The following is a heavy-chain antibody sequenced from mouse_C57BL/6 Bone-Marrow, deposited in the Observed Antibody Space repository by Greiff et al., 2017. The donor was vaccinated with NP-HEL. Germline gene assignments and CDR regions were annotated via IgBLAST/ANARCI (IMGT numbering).Heavy chain of an antibody. D-gene: IGHD2-4*01. Sequence: EVKLMESGAELVKPGASVKLSCTASGFNIKDYYMHWVKQRTEQGLEWIGRIDPEDGETKYAPKFPGKATITADTSSNTAYLQLSSLTSEDTAVYYCARRDYDEGYYAMDYWGQGTSVTVSS. V-gene: IGHV14-2*01. CDR3: ARRDYDEGYYAMDY. CDR1: GFNIKDYY. CDR2: IDPEDGET. J-gene: IGHJ4*01.